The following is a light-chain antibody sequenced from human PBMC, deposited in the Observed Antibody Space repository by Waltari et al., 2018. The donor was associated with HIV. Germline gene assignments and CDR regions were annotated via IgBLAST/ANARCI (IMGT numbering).Light chain of an antibody. V-gene: IGKV3-15*01. J-gene: IGKJ4*01. Sequence: EIVMTQSPATLSVSQGERVTLSCRASRNVNNNLAWYQQKPGQAPRLLIYGASTRATGLPARFSGSGSGTEFTLTISSLQSEDFVVYYCQQYDKWPLTFGGGTKVEIK. CDR3: QQYDKWPLT. CDR2: GAS. CDR1: RNVNNN.